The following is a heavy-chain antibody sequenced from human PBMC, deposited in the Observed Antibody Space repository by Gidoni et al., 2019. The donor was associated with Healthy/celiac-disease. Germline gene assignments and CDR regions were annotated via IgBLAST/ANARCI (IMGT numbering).Heavy chain of an antibody. CDR1: GFHFSSYA. J-gene: IGHJ1*01. V-gene: IGHV3-23*01. CDR2: LSGSGGST. D-gene: IGHD3-22*01. CDR3: SYYYDSSGYYRYFQH. Sequence: EVQLLESGGGLVQPGGSLRLSCAASGFHFSSYAMSWVRQAQGKGLEWVSALSGSGGSTYYADSVKGRFTSSRDNSKNTLYRQMNSLRAEDTSVYYCSYYYDSSGYYRYFQHWGQGTLVTVSS.